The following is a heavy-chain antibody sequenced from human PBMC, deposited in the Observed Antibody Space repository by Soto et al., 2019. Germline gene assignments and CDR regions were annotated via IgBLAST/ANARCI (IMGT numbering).Heavy chain of an antibody. Sequence: PGGSLRLSCAASGFTFSDHYMSWIRQAPGKGLEWVSDISSTGSYTNYADSVKGRFTISRDNAKNSLYLQMNSLRAEDTAVYYCARDWGVVLWGQGTLVTVSS. J-gene: IGHJ4*02. CDR3: ARDWGVVL. CDR2: ISSTGSYT. D-gene: IGHD3-10*01. V-gene: IGHV3-11*06. CDR1: GFTFSDHY.